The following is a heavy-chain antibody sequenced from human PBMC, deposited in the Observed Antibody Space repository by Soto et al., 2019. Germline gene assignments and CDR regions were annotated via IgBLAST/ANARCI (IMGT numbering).Heavy chain of an antibody. J-gene: IGHJ4*02. Sequence: QLQLQESGPGLVKPAETLSLTCSVSGVSLDSSVYNWDWIRQTPGKGLEWLCSFYYSGDTDYNPSLKRRGIISADMSKNQLSLRLTSGAASDTAIYYCARHERPRDSYFNAGRRPYFFDEWGRGTAVTVSP. CDR1: GVSLDSSVYN. CDR3: ARHERPRDSYFNAGRRPYFFDE. V-gene: IGHV4-39*01. D-gene: IGHD3-10*01. CDR2: FYYSGDT.